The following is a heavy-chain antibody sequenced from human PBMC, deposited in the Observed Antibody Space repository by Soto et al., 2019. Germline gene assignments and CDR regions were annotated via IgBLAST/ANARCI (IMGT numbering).Heavy chain of an antibody. Sequence: QVQLVQSGAEVKKPGASVRVSWKACGYTFTSYARHWVRQAPGQRLEWMGWINAGNGNTKYSQKFQGRVTITRDTSASTAYMELSSLRSEDTAVYYCARVGIAVAGTDYYYYGMEVWGQGTTVTVSS. D-gene: IGHD6-19*01. CDR3: ARVGIAVAGTDYYYYGMEV. CDR1: GYTFTSYA. J-gene: IGHJ6*02. CDR2: INAGNGNT. V-gene: IGHV1-3*01.